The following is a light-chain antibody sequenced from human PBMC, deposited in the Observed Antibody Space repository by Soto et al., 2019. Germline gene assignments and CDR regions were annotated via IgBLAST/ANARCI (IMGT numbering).Light chain of an antibody. CDR1: SSNIGTSS. CDR3: GAWGDRLNGHV. Sequence: QSVLTQPHSASGTPGQRVTISCSGSSSNIGTSSVHWFQQLPGTAPKLLISTTNQRPSGVPERFSGSKSGTSASLAISGLPAEDEADYYWGAWGDRLNGHVFGTGTKVTVL. CDR2: TTN. V-gene: IGLV1-44*01. J-gene: IGLJ1*01.